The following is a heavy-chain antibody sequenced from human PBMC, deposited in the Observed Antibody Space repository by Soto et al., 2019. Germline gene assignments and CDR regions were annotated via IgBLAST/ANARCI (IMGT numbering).Heavy chain of an antibody. CDR2: IIPIFGTA. CDR1: GGTFSSYA. D-gene: IGHD6-13*01. J-gene: IGHJ6*02. CDR3: ARGPSSPGNYYYSGMDV. Sequence: QVQLVQSGAEVKKPGSSVKVSCKASGGTFSSYAISWVRQAPGQGLEWMGGIIPIFGTANYAQKFQGRVTITADESTSTAYMELSSLRSEDTAVYYCARGPSSPGNYYYSGMDVWGQGTTVTVSS. V-gene: IGHV1-69*01.